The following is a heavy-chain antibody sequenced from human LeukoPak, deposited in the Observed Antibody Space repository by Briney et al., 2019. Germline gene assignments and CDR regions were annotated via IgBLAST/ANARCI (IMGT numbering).Heavy chain of an antibody. V-gene: IGHV5-51*01. J-gene: IGHJ3*01. D-gene: IGHD6-13*01. CDR1: EYSFTTYW. CDR2: IYPDYSNT. CDR3: ARQWSIAASGADAFDV. Sequence: GESLKISCKGSEYSFTTYWIVWVRQMPGKGLEWMGIIYPDYSNTRYSPSFQGQVTISADESFSTAYLQWSSLQASDTAMYYCARQWSIAASGADAFDVWGQGTMVTVSS.